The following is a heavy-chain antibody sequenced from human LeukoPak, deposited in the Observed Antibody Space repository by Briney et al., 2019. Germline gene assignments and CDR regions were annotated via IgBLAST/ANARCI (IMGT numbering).Heavy chain of an antibody. D-gene: IGHD1-26*01. V-gene: IGHV3-74*01. CDR1: GFTFSSYW. CDR3: AKKGATTGDFDY. J-gene: IGHJ4*02. CDR2: LSTDGSST. Sequence: PGGSLRLSCAASGFTFSSYWMHWVRQAPGQGLVWLSRLSTDGSSTDYADSVKGRFTISRDNAKNTLYLQMNSLRAEDTAVYYCAKKGATTGDFDYWGQGTLVTVSS.